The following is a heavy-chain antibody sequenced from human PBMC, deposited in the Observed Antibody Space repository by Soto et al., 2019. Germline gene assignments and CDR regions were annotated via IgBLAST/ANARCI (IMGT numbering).Heavy chain of an antibody. J-gene: IGHJ6*02. CDR3: ARGAYYYDSSGYYYYYYGMDV. CDR1: GGSISSSSYY. Sequence: SETLSLTCTVSGGSISSSSYYWGWIRQPPGKGMEWIGSIYYSGSTYYNPSLKSRVTISVDTSKNQFSLKLSSVTAADTAVYYCARGAYYYDSSGYYYYYYGMDVWGQGTTVTVSS. CDR2: IYYSGST. V-gene: IGHV4-39*01. D-gene: IGHD3-22*01.